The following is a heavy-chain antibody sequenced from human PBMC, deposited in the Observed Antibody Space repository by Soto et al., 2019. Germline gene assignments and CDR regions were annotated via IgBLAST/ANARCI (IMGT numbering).Heavy chain of an antibody. CDR1: GFIFSNFG. CDR3: ARGLRSVLDY. D-gene: IGHD6-6*01. Sequence: GGSLRLSCVASGFIFSNFGIHWVRQAPGKGLEWVAVISSDEKIKQYADSVRGRFAISRDNSKNTLYLQMTSLRAEDTAIYYCARGLRSVLDYWGQGTLVTVSS. J-gene: IGHJ4*02. V-gene: IGHV3-33*01. CDR2: ISSDEKIK.